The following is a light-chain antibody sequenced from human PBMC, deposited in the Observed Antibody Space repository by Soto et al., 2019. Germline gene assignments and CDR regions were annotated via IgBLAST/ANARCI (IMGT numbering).Light chain of an antibody. J-gene: IGLJ1*01. CDR3: ASSTTDSLYV. CDR1: SSDVGSSNY. Sequence: QSVLTQPASVSGSPGQSITISCTGTSSDVGSSNYVSWYQQYPGKVPKLLINKVSNRPSGVSNRFSGSKSGNTAPLTISGLLAEDEADYFCASSTTDSLYVFGTGTKVTVL. V-gene: IGLV2-14*01. CDR2: KVS.